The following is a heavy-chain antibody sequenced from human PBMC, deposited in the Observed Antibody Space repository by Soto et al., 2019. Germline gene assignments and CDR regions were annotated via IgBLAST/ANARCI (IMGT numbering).Heavy chain of an antibody. CDR3: ARGLHSLFDY. CDR2: IWYDGNNK. V-gene: IGHV3-33*01. J-gene: IGHJ4*02. Sequence: GGSLRLSCASSGFTFSNYGMHWVRQAPGKGLEWVAVIWYDGNNKYYADSVKGRFTISRDNSNNTLYVQMTSLRAEDTAVYYCARGLHSLFDYWGQGTLVTVSS. D-gene: IGHD2-21*01. CDR1: GFTFSNYG.